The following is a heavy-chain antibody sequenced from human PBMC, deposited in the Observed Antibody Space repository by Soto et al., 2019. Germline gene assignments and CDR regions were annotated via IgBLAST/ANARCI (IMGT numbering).Heavy chain of an antibody. Sequence: QVQLVQSGDEVKKPGASVKVSCKASGYIFVNYGIAWVRQAPGQGLELMGWFSPYTGNTHSASKVQGRLTMTTDTSTSTAYMDLGSLTSDDTAVYYCVMVDNYVTPTPQDVWGQGTTVTVSS. CDR3: VMVDNYVTPTPQDV. J-gene: IGHJ6*02. D-gene: IGHD3-16*01. V-gene: IGHV1-18*01. CDR1: GYIFVNYG. CDR2: FSPYTGNT.